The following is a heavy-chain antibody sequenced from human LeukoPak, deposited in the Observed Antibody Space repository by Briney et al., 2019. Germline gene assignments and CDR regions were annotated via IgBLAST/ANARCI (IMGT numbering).Heavy chain of an antibody. J-gene: IGHJ4*02. Sequence: SQTLSLTCAISGDSVSSNSAAWNWIRQSPSRVLEWLGRTYYRSKWYNDYAVSVKSRITINPDTSKNQFSLQLNSVTPEDTAVYYCARVPSDDDFWSGYLPYFDYWGQGNLVTVSS. CDR3: ARVPSDDDFWSGYLPYFDY. D-gene: IGHD3-3*01. V-gene: IGHV6-1*01. CDR2: TYYRSKWYN. CDR1: GDSVSSNSAA.